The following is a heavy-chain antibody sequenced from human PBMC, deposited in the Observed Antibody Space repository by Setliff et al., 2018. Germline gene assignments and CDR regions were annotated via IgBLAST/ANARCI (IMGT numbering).Heavy chain of an antibody. CDR2: INHSGST. Sequence: SETLSLTCTVYGGSFSNYYWSWIRQPPGKGLEWIGEINHSGSTNYNPSLTSRVTMSVDPSKNQFALNLRSVTAADTAVYYCVRDRTAYSYGLDVWAQGTTVTVSS. D-gene: IGHD5-18*01. CDR1: GGSFSNYY. J-gene: IGHJ6*02. V-gene: IGHV4-34*01. CDR3: VRDRTAYSYGLDV.